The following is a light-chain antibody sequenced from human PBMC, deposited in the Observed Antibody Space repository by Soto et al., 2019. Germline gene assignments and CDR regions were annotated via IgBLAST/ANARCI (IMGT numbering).Light chain of an antibody. CDR1: QSVSSN. Sequence: EMVMTQSPATLSVSPGERATLSGRASQSVSSNLAWYQQKPGQAPRLLIYGASTRATGIPARFSGSGSGTEFTLTISSLQSEDFAVYYCQQYNNWPSITFGQGTRLEIK. CDR2: GAS. CDR3: QQYNNWPSIT. V-gene: IGKV3-15*01. J-gene: IGKJ5*01.